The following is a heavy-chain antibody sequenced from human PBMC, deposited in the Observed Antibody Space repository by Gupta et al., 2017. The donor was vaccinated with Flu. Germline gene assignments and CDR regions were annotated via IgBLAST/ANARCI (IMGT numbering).Heavy chain of an antibody. CDR2: IVGGGGDT. Sequence: EVQLLESGGGLVQPGGSLRLSCAASGFTFSSYAMSWVRQAPGKGLEWVSSIVGGGGDTYYADPVKGRFTVSRDDSQNTLYLQMNSLRAEDTAVYYCAKVLNYYDSTSYYYRPFDYWGQGALVTVSS. V-gene: IGHV3-23*01. J-gene: IGHJ4*02. D-gene: IGHD3-22*01. CDR3: AKVLNYYDSTSYYYRPFDY. CDR1: GFTFSSYA.